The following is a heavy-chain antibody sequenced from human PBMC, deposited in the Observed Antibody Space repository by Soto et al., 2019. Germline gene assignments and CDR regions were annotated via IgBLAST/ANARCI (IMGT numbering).Heavy chain of an antibody. D-gene: IGHD6-19*01. CDR3: AKVVAEYSTGWLAAFEI. J-gene: IGHJ3*02. V-gene: IGHV3-23*01. Sequence: EVQLLESGGGLVQPGGSLRLSCAASGFPFSSSAMSWVRQAPGKGLEWVSAISDSGGSTYYADSVKGRFPISKDNSKNTLNLQMNSMRSEETAVYYCAKVVAEYSTGWLAAFEIWGQGTMVTVS. CDR2: ISDSGGST. CDR1: GFPFSSSA.